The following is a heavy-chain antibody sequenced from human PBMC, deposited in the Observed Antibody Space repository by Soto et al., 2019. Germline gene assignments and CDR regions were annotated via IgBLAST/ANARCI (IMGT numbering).Heavy chain of an antibody. CDR3: AKAYGVQYYFDY. V-gene: IGHV3-23*01. CDR1: GFSFSSYA. CDR2: ISGSGGRT. D-gene: IGHD4-17*01. J-gene: IGHJ4*02. Sequence: PGGSLRLSCAASGFSFSSYAMGWVRQAPGKGLEWVSAISGSGGRTYYADSVKGRFTISRDNSKNTLYLQMNSLRAEDTAVYYCAKAYGVQYYFDYWGQGTLVTVSS.